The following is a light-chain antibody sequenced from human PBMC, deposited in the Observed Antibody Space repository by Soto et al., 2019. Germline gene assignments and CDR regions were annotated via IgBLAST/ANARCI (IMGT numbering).Light chain of an antibody. J-gene: IGKJ5*01. CDR1: QSISSW. CDR3: QQRSNWPLT. V-gene: IGKV1-5*01. CDR2: DAS. Sequence: IKMTQSPATLSASVGDRVTLTCRASQSISSWLAWYQQKPGKAPKFLIYDASNLESGVPSRFSGSGAGTEFTLTISSLEPEDFAVYYCQQRSNWPLTFGQGTRLEIK.